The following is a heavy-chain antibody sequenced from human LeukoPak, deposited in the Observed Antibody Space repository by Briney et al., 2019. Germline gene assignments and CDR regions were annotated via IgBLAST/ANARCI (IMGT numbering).Heavy chain of an antibody. CDR1: GGSISSYY. J-gene: IGHJ4*02. CDR2: IYYSGST. V-gene: IGHV4-59*01. CDR3: ARGRMPDYYDSSGYQRRFDY. Sequence: SETLPLTCTVSGGSISSYYWSWIRQPPGKGLEWIGYIYYSGSTNYNPSLKSRVTISVDTSKNQFSLKLSSVTAADTAVYYCARGRMPDYYDSSGYQRRFDYWGPGTLVTVSS. D-gene: IGHD3-22*01.